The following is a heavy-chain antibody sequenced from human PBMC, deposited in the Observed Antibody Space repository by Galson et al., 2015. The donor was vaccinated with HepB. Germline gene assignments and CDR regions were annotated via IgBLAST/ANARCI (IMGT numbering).Heavy chain of an antibody. V-gene: IGHV4-39*07. CDR1: GGSISSSSYY. J-gene: IGHJ5*01. D-gene: IGHD3-22*01. Sequence: ETLSLTCTVSGGSISSSSYYWGWIRQPPGKGLEWIGSISYSGNTYDNPSLKSRVTISIDTSKNQFSLKVNSVTAADTAVYFCARVQRESSGFHNWFDSWGQGTLVTVSS. CDR2: ISYSGNT. CDR3: ARVQRESSGFHNWFDS.